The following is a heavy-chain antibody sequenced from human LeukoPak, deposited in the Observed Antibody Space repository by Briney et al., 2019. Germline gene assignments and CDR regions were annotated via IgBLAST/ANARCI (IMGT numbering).Heavy chain of an antibody. V-gene: IGHV3-7*01. CDR1: GFTFSSYS. CDR3: ARDPYCGGDCYDEYYFDY. Sequence: PGGSLRLSCAASGFTFSSYSMSWVRQAPGKGLEWVANIKQDGSEKYYVDSVKGRFTISRDNAKNSLYLQMNSLRAEDTAVYYCARDPYCGGDCYDEYYFDYWGQGTLVTVSS. CDR2: IKQDGSEK. D-gene: IGHD2-21*02. J-gene: IGHJ4*02.